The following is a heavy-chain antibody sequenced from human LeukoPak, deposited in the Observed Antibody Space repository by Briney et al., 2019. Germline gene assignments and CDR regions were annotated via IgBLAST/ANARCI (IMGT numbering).Heavy chain of an antibody. CDR2: IYYSGST. V-gene: IGHV4-59*11. J-gene: IGHJ6*02. Sequence: PSETLSLTCTVSGGSISSHYWSWIRQPPGKGLEWIGYIYYSGSTNYNPSLKSRVTISVDTSKNQFSLKLSSVTAADTAVYYCARDLGLPRQTYYYGSGKVESYYYGMDVWGQGTTVTVSS. D-gene: IGHD3-10*01. CDR1: GGSISSHY. CDR3: ARDLGLPRQTYYYGSGKVESYYYGMDV.